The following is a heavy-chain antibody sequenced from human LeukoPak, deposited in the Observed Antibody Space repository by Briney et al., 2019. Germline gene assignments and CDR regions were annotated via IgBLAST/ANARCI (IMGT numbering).Heavy chain of an antibody. Sequence: SQTLSLTCTVSGGSISSGSYYWSWIRQPAGKGLEWIGRIYTSGSTNYNPSLKSRVTISVDTSKNQLSLKLSSVTAADTAVYYCARGGDYYDSSGYYNDAFDIWGQGTMVTVSS. CDR2: IYTSGST. D-gene: IGHD3-22*01. V-gene: IGHV4-61*02. J-gene: IGHJ3*02. CDR3: ARGGDYYDSSGYYNDAFDI. CDR1: GGSISSGSYY.